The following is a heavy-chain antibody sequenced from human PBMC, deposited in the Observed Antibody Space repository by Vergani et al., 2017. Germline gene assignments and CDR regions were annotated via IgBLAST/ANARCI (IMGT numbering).Heavy chain of an antibody. CDR2: IWYDGSNK. CDR3: AANFDF. D-gene: IGHD4/OR15-4a*01. V-gene: IGHV3-33*01. CDR1: GFTFRNYG. Sequence: QVQLVESGGGVVQPGRSLRLSCAGSGFTFRNYGIHWVRQAPGKGLEWVAVIWYDGSNKYYADSVKGRFSVSRDNSKNTVYLQMNSLRAEDTAVYYCAANFDFWGQGTLVTVSS. J-gene: IGHJ4*02.